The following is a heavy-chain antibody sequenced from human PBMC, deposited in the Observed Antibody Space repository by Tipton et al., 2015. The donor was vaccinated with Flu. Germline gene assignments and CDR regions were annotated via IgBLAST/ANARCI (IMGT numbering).Heavy chain of an antibody. CDR2: IYTSGST. Sequence: TLSLTCTVSGGSISSYYWSWIRQPAGKGLEWIGRIYTSGSTNYNPSLKSRVTMSVDTSKNQFSLKLSSVAAADTAVYYCARDHVTGTTWFDPWGQGTLVTVSS. J-gene: IGHJ5*02. V-gene: IGHV4-4*07. CDR1: GGSISSYY. D-gene: IGHD1-7*01. CDR3: ARDHVTGTTWFDP.